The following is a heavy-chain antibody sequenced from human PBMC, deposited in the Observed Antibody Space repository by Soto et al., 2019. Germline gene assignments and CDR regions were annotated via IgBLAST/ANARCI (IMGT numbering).Heavy chain of an antibody. CDR3: ARHYPRGAPLRYYDYVWGSYRFSYYFDY. CDR1: GGSISSSSYY. J-gene: IGHJ4*02. D-gene: IGHD3-16*02. CDR2: IYYSGST. Sequence: TSETLSLTCTVSGGSISSSSYYWGWIRQPPGKGLEWIGSIYYSGSTYYNPSLKSRVTISVDTSKNQFSLKLSSVTAADTAVYYCARHYPRGAPLRYYDYVWGSYRFSYYFDYWGQGTLVTVSS. V-gene: IGHV4-39*01.